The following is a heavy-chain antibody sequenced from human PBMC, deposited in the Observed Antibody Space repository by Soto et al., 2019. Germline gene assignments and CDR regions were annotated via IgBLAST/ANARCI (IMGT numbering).Heavy chain of an antibody. CDR1: GGDVTSSRYY. V-gene: IGHV4-39*01. CDR2: IYYGGST. CDR3: ATMEPHNDFWSANYYFAY. J-gene: IGHJ4*02. Sequence: SETLSLTCTVSGGDVTSSRYYWAWIRQTPGKGLEWIATIYYGGSTYYNASLKSRVTVSIDTSKNQFSLKMTSVTAADTAVYFFATMEPHNDFWSANYYFAYWGQGTLVTVSS. D-gene: IGHD3-3*01.